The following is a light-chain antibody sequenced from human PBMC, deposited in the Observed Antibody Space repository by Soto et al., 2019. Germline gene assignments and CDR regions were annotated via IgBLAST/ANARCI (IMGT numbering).Light chain of an antibody. CDR3: SSYGGTNSLKV. CDR2: EVS. CDR1: SSDVGGYNY. V-gene: IGLV2-8*01. J-gene: IGLJ2*01. Sequence: QSALTQPPSASGSPGQSVTISCTGTSSDVGGYNYVSWYQRHPGKAPKVMMYEVSKRPSGVPDRFSGSKSGNTASLTVSGLQAEDEADYYCSSYGGTNSLKVFGGGTKLTVL.